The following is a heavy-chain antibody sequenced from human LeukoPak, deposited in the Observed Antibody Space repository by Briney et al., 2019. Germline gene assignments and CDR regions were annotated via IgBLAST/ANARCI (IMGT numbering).Heavy chain of an antibody. CDR2: ISSSGSTI. J-gene: IGHJ4*02. Sequence: GGSLRLSCAASGFTFSSYEMNWVRQAPGKGLEWVSYISSSGSTIYYADSVKGRFTISRDNAKNSLYLQMNSLRAEDTAVYYCARVIKGGSSWYRGYYFDYWGQGTLVTVSS. V-gene: IGHV3-48*03. CDR3: ARVIKGGSSWYRGYYFDY. CDR1: GFTFSSYE. D-gene: IGHD6-13*01.